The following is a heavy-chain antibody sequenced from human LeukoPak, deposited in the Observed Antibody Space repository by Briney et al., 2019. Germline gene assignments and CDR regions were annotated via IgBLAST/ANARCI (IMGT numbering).Heavy chain of an antibody. J-gene: IGHJ4*02. CDR3: ARDPRPSYDSSDYYYPGDY. Sequence: GASVKVSCKASGYTFTSYYMHWVRQAPGQGLEWMAIINPSGGITRYAQEFQGRVTMTGDTSTSTVYMELSSLRSEDTAVYYCARDPRPSYDSSDYYYPGDYWGQGTLVTVSS. CDR1: GYTFTSYY. D-gene: IGHD3-22*01. CDR2: INPSGGIT. V-gene: IGHV1-46*01.